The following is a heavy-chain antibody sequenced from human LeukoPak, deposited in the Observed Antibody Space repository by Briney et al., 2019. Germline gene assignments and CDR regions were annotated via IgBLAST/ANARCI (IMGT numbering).Heavy chain of an antibody. J-gene: IGHJ3*02. CDR1: GGSISSSSYY. V-gene: IGHV4-39*01. Sequence: SETLSLTCTVSGGSISSSSYYWGWIRQPPGKGLEWIGSIYYSGSTYYNPSLKSRVTISVDTSKNQFSLKLSSVTAADTAVYYCARGNGITIFGVVIPSSGAFDIWGQGKMVTVSS. CDR2: IYYSGST. D-gene: IGHD3-3*01. CDR3: ARGNGITIFGVVIPSSGAFDI.